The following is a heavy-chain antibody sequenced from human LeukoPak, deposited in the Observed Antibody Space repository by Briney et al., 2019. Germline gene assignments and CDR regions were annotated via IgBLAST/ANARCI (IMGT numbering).Heavy chain of an antibody. D-gene: IGHD4-23*01. V-gene: IGHV3-48*02. CDR1: GFTFSDYS. CDR3: ARTRSKVGTPTFDY. J-gene: IGHJ4*02. CDR2: INSGSSTI. Sequence: GGSLRLSCAASGFTFSDYSMNWVRQAPGKGLEWVSYINSGSSTIYYVDSVEGRFTISRDNAKNSLYLRMNSLRDEDTAVYHCARTRSKVGTPTFDYWGQGTLVTVSS.